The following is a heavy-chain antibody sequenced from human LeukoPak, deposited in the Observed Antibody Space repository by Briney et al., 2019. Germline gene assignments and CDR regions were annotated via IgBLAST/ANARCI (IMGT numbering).Heavy chain of an antibody. CDR2: IIPIFGTA. D-gene: IGHD4-17*01. CDR1: GGTFSSYA. CDR3: ARADPGDFKVVGWYFDL. J-gene: IGHJ2*01. V-gene: IGHV1-69*13. Sequence: GASVKVSCKASGGTFSSYAISWVRQAPGQGLEWMGGIIPIFGTANYAQKFQGRVTITADESTSTAYMELSSLRSEDTAVYYCARADPGDFKVVGWYFDLWGRSTLVTVSS.